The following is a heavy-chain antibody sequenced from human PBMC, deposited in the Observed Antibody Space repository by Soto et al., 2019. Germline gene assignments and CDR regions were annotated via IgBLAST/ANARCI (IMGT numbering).Heavy chain of an antibody. V-gene: IGHV1-18*01. D-gene: IGHD4-17*01. CDR1: GYTFTSYG. CDR2: ISAYNGNT. CDR3: ARDSTGYGGFDLDY. J-gene: IGHJ4*02. Sequence: ASVKVSCKASGYTFTSYGISWVRQAPGQGLEWMGWISAYNGNTNYAQKLQGRVTMTTDTSTSTAYMNLRSLRSDDTAVYYCARDSTGYGGFDLDYWGQGTLVTVSS.